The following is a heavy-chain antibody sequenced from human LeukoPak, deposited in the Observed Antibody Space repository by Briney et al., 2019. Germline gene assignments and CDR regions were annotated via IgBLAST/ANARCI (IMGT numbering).Heavy chain of an antibody. CDR2: IKQDGSVE. J-gene: IGHJ4*02. V-gene: IGHV3-7*01. D-gene: IGHD5-18*01. CDR1: GFTFGKYW. CDR3: ARWAGVTDQ. Sequence: GGSLRLSCAASGFTFGKYWMSWVPRVPRKGAEWVANIKQDGSVEHYLDSVKGRFTISRDNAKNSLFLQMNSLIAEDTAVYYCARWAGVTDQWGQGTLVTVSS.